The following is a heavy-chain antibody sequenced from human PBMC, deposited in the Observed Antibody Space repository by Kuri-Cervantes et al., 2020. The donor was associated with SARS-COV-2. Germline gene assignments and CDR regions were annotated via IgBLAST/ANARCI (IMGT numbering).Heavy chain of an antibody. D-gene: IGHD1-1*01. CDR1: GFTFSSYE. CDR2: INPDGSYT. Sequence: GESLKISCAASGFTFSSYEMNWVRQAPGKGLVWVSRINPDGSYTNNADSVKGRFTLSRDNAKNMLFLQMISLRAEDTAVYYCVRDGDHWNFDYWGQGTLVTVSS. V-gene: IGHV3-74*01. CDR3: VRDGDHWNFDY. J-gene: IGHJ4*02.